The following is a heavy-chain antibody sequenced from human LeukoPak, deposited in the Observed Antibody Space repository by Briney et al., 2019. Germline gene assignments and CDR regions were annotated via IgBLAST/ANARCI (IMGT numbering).Heavy chain of an antibody. V-gene: IGHV1-2*04. J-gene: IGHJ6*02. D-gene: IGHD6-19*01. CDR1: GYNFTNYA. CDR3: ARALEVVAVAGYYYGMDV. Sequence: GASVKVSCKASGYNFTNYAMHWVRQAPGQGLEWMGWINPNSGGTNYAQKFQGWVTMTRDTSISTAYMELSRLRSDDTAVYYCARALEVVAVAGYYYGMDVWGQGTTVTVSS. CDR2: INPNSGGT.